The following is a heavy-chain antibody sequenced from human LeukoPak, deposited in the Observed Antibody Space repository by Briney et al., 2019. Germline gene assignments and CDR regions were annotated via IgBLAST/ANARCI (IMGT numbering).Heavy chain of an antibody. Sequence: SETLSLTCTVSGGSISSYYWSWIRQPPGKGLEWIGYIYYSGSTNYNPSLKSRVTISVDTSKNQFSLKLSSVTAADTAVYYCARLRLGPSGYSYGPIAAAGIGHLDYWGQGTLVTVSS. CDR2: IYYSGST. CDR1: GGSISSYY. V-gene: IGHV4-59*01. CDR3: ARLRLGPSGYSYGPIAAAGIGHLDY. J-gene: IGHJ4*02. D-gene: IGHD5-18*01.